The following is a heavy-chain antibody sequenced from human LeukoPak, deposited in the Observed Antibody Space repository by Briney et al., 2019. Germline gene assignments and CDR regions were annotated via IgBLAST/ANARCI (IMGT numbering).Heavy chain of an antibody. CDR1: GSTFSDYY. V-gene: IGHV3-11*01. D-gene: IGHD5-24*01. CDR2: ISGGGSTI. CDR3: AKAQRWLQWWGLFDY. Sequence: GGSLRLSCAASGSTFSDYYMSWIRQAPGKGLEWVSYISGGGSTIYYADSVKGRFTISRDNAKNSLYLQMNSLRAEDTALYYCAKAQRWLQWWGLFDYWGQGTLVTVSS. J-gene: IGHJ4*02.